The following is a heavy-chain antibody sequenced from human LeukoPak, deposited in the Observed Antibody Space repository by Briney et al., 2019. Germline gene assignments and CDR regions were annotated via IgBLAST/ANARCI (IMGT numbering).Heavy chain of an antibody. J-gene: IGHJ4*02. V-gene: IGHV3-23*01. CDR2: ISGSGGST. CDR3: AKDLGFPGKLLYFDY. CDR1: GFTFSSYA. D-gene: IGHD2/OR15-2a*01. Sequence: PGGSPRLSCAASGFTFSSYAMSWVRQAPGKGLEWVSAISGSGGSTYYADSVKGRFTISRDNSKNTLYLQMNSLRAEDTAVYYCAKDLGFPGKLLYFDYWGQGTLVTVSS.